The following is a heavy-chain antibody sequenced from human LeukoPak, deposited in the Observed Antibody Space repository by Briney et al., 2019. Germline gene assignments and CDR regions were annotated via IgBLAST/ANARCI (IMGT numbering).Heavy chain of an antibody. CDR2: IYYSGST. V-gene: IGHV4-39*07. Sequence: SETLSLTCTVSGGSISSSSYYWGWIRQPPGKGLEWIGSIYYSGSTYYNPSLKSRVTISVDTSKNQFSLKLSSVTAADTAVYYCARVVHYDILTGYYNRNWFDPWGQGTLVTVSS. J-gene: IGHJ5*02. D-gene: IGHD3-9*01. CDR3: ARVVHYDILTGYYNRNWFDP. CDR1: GGSISSSSYY.